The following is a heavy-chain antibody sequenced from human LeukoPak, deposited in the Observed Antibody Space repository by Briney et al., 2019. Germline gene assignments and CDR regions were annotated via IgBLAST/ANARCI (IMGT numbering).Heavy chain of an antibody. Sequence: GGSLRLSCAASGFTFSSYGMHWVRQAPGKGLEWVTFIRYDGSNKYYADSVKGRFTISRDNSKNTLYLRMNSLRAEDTAVYYCIPANRGPSPLSDYWGQGTLVTVSS. CDR2: IRYDGSNK. CDR1: GFTFSSYG. CDR3: IPANRGPSPLSDY. J-gene: IGHJ4*02. D-gene: IGHD2/OR15-2a*01. V-gene: IGHV3-30*02.